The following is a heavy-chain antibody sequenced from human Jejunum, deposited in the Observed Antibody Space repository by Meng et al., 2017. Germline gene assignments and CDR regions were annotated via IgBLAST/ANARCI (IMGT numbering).Heavy chain of an antibody. V-gene: IGHV4-61*09. CDR1: GGSIDSGSYY. D-gene: IGHD3-22*01. CDR3: ARGYYDGSTYYYSPGE. CDR2: IYGSA. J-gene: IGHJ4*01. Sequence: SETLSLTCTVSGGSIDSGSYYWSWIRQPAGKGLEWIGHIYGSANYNPSLKSRVTISVDTSKNQFSLRMTSVTAADTAVYYCARGYYDGSTYYYSPGEWGHGTRVTGSS.